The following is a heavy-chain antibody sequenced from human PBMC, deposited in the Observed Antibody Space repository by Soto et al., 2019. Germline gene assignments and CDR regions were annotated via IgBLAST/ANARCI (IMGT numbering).Heavy chain of an antibody. CDR2: IYHSGST. CDR1: GGSISSGGYY. Sequence: SETLSLTCTVSGGSISSGGYYWTWIRQHPEKGLEWIGYIYHSGSTNYNPSLKSRVTISVDKSKNQFSLKLSSVTAADTAVYYCARFSSHDRLWFGVGAPTVDYWGQGTLVTVSS. J-gene: IGHJ4*02. CDR3: ARFSSHDRLWFGVGAPTVDY. V-gene: IGHV4-30-2*01. D-gene: IGHD3-10*01.